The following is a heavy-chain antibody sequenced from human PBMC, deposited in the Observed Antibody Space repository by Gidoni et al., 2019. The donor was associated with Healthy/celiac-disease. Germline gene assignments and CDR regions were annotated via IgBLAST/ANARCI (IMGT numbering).Heavy chain of an antibody. Sequence: EVQLVETGGGLIQPGGSLRLSCAASGFPVSSNYMSWVRQAPGKGLEWVSVIYSGGSTYYADSVKGRFTISRDNSKNTLYLQMNSLRAEDTAVYYCAREVGRDDGMDVWGQGTTVTVSS. J-gene: IGHJ6*02. CDR3: AREVGRDDGMDV. D-gene: IGHD1-26*01. V-gene: IGHV3-53*02. CDR2: IYSGGST. CDR1: GFPVSSNY.